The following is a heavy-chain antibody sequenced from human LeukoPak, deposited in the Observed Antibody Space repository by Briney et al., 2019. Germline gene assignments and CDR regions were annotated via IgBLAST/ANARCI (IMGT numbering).Heavy chain of an antibody. D-gene: IGHD3-16*01. V-gene: IGHV3-11*01. CDR1: GFTFSDYY. CDR2: ISVGGNTV. Sequence: PGGSLRLSCTASGFTFSDYYMSWIRQAPGKGLEWLSYISVGGNTVSYAESVKGRFTISRVNAKNSVFLQIDGLRVEDTAMYYCARDRQFRLHDPWGQGILVTVSS. J-gene: IGHJ5*02. CDR3: ARDRQFRLHDP.